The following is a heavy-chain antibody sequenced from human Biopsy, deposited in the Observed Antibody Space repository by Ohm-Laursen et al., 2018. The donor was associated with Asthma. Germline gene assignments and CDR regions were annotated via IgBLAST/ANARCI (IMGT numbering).Heavy chain of an antibody. CDR1: GYTFINYA. D-gene: IGHD6-19*01. V-gene: IGHV1-3*01. J-gene: IGHJ3*02. Sequence: SVKVSCKASGYTFINYAIHWVRQAPGQRLEWMGWINAGNGNTKYSQKSQGRVTITRDTSASTAYMELSSLRSEDTAVYYCARDLRYSSGWYPDAFDIWGQGTMVTVSS. CDR3: ARDLRYSSGWYPDAFDI. CDR2: INAGNGNT.